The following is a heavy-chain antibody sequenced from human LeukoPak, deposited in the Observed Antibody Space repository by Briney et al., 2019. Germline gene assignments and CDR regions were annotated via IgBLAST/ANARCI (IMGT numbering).Heavy chain of an antibody. V-gene: IGHV1-8*01. CDR1: GYTFTSYD. D-gene: IGHD2-15*01. Sequence: ASVKVSCKASGYTFTSYDINWVRQATGQGLEWMGWMNPNSGNTGYAQKFQGRVTMTRNTSISTAYMELSSLRSEDTAVYYCARVYTAACSGGSCYHYYFDYWGQGTLVTVSS. J-gene: IGHJ4*02. CDR2: MNPNSGNT. CDR3: ARVYTAACSGGSCYHYYFDY.